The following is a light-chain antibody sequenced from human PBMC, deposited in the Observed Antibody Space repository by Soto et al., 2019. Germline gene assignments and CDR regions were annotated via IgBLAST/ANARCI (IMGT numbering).Light chain of an antibody. CDR2: GAS. CDR3: QQSYSTPRT. J-gene: IGKJ1*01. V-gene: IGKV1-39*01. Sequence: DIQMTQSPSSLSASVGDRVTITCWASQSINRFLNWYKQKPGKAPKLLIYGASSLQTGVPSRFSGSGSGTDFTLTISSLQAEDFATYYCQQSYSTPRTFGQGTKVEIK. CDR1: QSINRF.